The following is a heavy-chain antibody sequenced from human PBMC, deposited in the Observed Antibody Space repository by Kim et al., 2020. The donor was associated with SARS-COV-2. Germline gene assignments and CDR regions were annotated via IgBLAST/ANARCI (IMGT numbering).Heavy chain of an antibody. V-gene: IGHV3-30*07. CDR3: ARDLGIAAAGTGDY. J-gene: IGHJ4*02. Sequence: ADSVKGRFTISRDNSKNTLYLQMNSLRAEDTAVYYCARDLGIAAAGTGDYWGQGTLVTVSS. D-gene: IGHD6-13*01.